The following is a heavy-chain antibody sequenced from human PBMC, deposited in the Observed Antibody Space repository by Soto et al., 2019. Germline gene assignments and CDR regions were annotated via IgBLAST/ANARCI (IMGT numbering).Heavy chain of an antibody. J-gene: IGHJ4*02. CDR1: GYTFTSYG. D-gene: IGHD3-22*01. CDR2: ISANNGNT. Sequence: QVQLVQSGAEVKKPGASVKVSCKASGYTFTSYGISWVRQAPGQGLEWMGWISANNGNTNYAQKLQGRVTMTTDTSTSTAYMELRSLRSDDTAVYYCARGPMYYYDSSGYYLPDYWGQGTLVTVSS. V-gene: IGHV1-18*04. CDR3: ARGPMYYYDSSGYYLPDY.